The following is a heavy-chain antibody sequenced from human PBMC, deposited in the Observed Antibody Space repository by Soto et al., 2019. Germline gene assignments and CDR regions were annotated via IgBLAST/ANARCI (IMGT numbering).Heavy chain of an antibody. CDR1: GGSISGYY. Sequence: PSETLSLTCTVSGGSISGYYWSWIWQAPGKGLEWIGYIFYRGSTNYNPSLKSRVTISVDTSKNQFSLKLSSVTAADTAVYYCAIDSLLSSRRMDVWGQGTTVTVSS. CDR2: IFYRGST. V-gene: IGHV4-59*12. CDR3: AIDSLLSSRRMDV. J-gene: IGHJ6*02.